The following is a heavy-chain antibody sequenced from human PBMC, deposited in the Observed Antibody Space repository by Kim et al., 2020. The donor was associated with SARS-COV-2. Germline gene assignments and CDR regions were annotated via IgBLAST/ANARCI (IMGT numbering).Heavy chain of an antibody. CDR2: ISWDSGSI. J-gene: IGHJ4*02. D-gene: IGHD2-21*01. V-gene: IGHV3-9*01. CDR3: TKGVEVITIDCFDT. Sequence: GGSLRLSCAASGFTFDDYAMHWVRQAPGKGLEWVSGISWDSGSIGYADSVKGRFPISRDNAKNSLYLHMYSLKAEDTALYYCTKGVEVITIDCFDTWGQGTLVTVSS. CDR1: GFTFDDYA.